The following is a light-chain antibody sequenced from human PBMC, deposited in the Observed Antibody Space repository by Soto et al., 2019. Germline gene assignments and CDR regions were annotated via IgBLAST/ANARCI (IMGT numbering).Light chain of an antibody. CDR1: QTISGT. J-gene: IGKJ1*01. CDR2: GAS. Sequence: EIVMTQSPATLSVSPGVRATLSCRSSQTISGTLAWYQQKPGQAPRLLXYGASTRATGIPARFSGSGSGTEFTLTISSLQSEDFAVYYCQQYNNWPPWTFGQGTKVDIK. CDR3: QQYNNWPPWT. V-gene: IGKV3-15*01.